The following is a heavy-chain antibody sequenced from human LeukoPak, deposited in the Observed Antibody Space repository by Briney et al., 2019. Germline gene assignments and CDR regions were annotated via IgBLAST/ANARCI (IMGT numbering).Heavy chain of an antibody. Sequence: ASVKVSCKASGYTFSNYGISWVRQAPGQGLEWMGWINPYNGNTDYAQKLQGRVTMTTDTSTTTGYMELRSLRSDDTAVYYCARGWLQPYWYFDLWGRGTVVTVSS. J-gene: IGHJ2*01. CDR1: GYTFSNYG. CDR3: ARGWLQPYWYFDL. V-gene: IGHV1-18*01. CDR2: INPYNGNT. D-gene: IGHD5-24*01.